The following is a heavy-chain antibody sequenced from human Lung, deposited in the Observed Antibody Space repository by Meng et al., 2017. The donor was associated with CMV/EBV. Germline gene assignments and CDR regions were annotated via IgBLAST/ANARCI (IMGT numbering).Heavy chain of an antibody. D-gene: IGHD3-22*01. V-gene: IGHV4-39*02. Sequence: SXTLSLXCSVSAGSISSYGSFWGWIRQPPGKGLEWIGMIYYSGGTHYNPSLKSRVIVSVDTSKKNFSLKLSSVTASDTAVYYCVRYYDRSGHHYFDYWGQGSLVTVSS. CDR1: AGSISSYGSF. CDR3: VRYYDRSGHHYFDY. J-gene: IGHJ4*02. CDR2: IYYSGGT.